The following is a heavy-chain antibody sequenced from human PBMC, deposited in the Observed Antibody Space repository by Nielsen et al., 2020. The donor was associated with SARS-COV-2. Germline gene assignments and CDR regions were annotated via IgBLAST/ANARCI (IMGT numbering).Heavy chain of an antibody. CDR3: GRHLSVVHKGLEI. CDR2: IYPGNSET. D-gene: IGHD1-1*01. J-gene: IGHJ3*02. V-gene: IGHV5-51*01. Sequence: GKSLKISCKGSGYSFSSYWIAWVRQMPGKGLEWMGIIYPGNSETRYSPSFQGQVTISADKSTSTAYLQWSSLKASDTAMYYCGRHLSVVHKGLEIWGQGTMVTVSS. CDR1: GYSFSSYW.